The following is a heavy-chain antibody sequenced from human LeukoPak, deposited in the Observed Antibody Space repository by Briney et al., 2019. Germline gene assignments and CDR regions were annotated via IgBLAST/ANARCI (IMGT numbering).Heavy chain of an antibody. CDR3: ARELAVAGTGNMYFDY. Sequence: GGSLRLSCAASGFTFSDYSMSWIRQAPGKGLEWVSYISSSGSTIYYADSVKGRFTISRDNAKNSLYLQMNSLRAEDTAVYYCARELAVAGTGNMYFDYWGQGTLVTVSS. J-gene: IGHJ4*02. V-gene: IGHV3-11*01. CDR1: GFTFSDYS. D-gene: IGHD6-19*01. CDR2: ISSSGSTI.